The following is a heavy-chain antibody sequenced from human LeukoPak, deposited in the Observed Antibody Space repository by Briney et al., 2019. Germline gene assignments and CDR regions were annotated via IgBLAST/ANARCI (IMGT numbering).Heavy chain of an antibody. Sequence: PGGSLRLSCAASGFTFSSYSMNWVRQAPGKGLEWVSFISTSSTYIYYADSVKGRFTVSRDNANNSLYLQMSSLRAEDTAVYYCARGGSSSDYWGQGTLVTVSS. CDR3: ARGGSSSDY. CDR1: GFTFSSYS. J-gene: IGHJ4*02. V-gene: IGHV3-21*01. CDR2: ISTSSTYI. D-gene: IGHD3-16*01.